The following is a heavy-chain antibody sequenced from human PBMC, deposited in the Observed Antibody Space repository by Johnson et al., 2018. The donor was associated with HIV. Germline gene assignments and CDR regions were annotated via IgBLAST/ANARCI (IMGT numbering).Heavy chain of an antibody. V-gene: IGHV3-48*04. CDR3: ARDVGNLAYCGGDCYSDAFDI. J-gene: IGHJ3*02. D-gene: IGHD2-21*01. CDR1: GFTFSSYA. Sequence: VQLVESGGGLVQPGGSLRLSCAASGFTFSSYAMSWVRQAPGKGLEWVSYISSSGSTIYYADSVKGRFPISRGNAKNSLYLQMNSLRAEDTAVYYCARDVGNLAYCGGDCYSDAFDIWGQGTMVTVSS. CDR2: ISSSGSTI.